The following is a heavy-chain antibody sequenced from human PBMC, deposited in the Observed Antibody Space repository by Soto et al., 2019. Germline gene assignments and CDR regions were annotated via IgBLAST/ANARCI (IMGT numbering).Heavy chain of an antibody. V-gene: IGHV4-39*01. CDR1: GGSISSSSYY. D-gene: IGHD4-17*01. J-gene: IGHJ5*02. CDR2: IYYSGST. Sequence: SETLSLTCTVSGGSISSSSYYWGWIRQPPWKGLEWIGSIYYSGSTYYNPSLKSRVTISVDTSKNQFSLKLSSVTAADTAVYYCARHENDYGGKIRCFDPWGQGTLVTVSS. CDR3: ARHENDYGGKIRCFDP.